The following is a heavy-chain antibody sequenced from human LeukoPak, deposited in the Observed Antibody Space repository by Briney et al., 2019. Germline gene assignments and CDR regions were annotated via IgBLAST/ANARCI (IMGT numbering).Heavy chain of an antibody. D-gene: IGHD3-22*01. J-gene: IGHJ4*02. Sequence: SVKVSCKASGGTFSSYTISWVRQAPGQGLERMGRIIPILGITNYAQKFQGRVTITADKSTSTAYMELSSLRSEDTAVYYCAGGYYDSSVYFDYWGQGTLVTVSS. CDR3: AGGYYDSSVYFDY. V-gene: IGHV1-69*02. CDR2: IIPILGIT. CDR1: GGTFSSYT.